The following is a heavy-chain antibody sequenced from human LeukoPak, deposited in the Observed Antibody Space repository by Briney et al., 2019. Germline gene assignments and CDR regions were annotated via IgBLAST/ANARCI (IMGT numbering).Heavy chain of an antibody. J-gene: IGHJ4*02. Sequence: PGGSLRLSCAASGFTFSSYSMNWVRQAPGKGLEWVSSISSSSANIYYADSVKGRFTISRDNAENSLYLQMNSLRAEDTAVYYCARSRYYFDYWGQGTLVTVSS. CDR1: GFTFSSYS. CDR2: ISSSSANI. CDR3: ARSRYYFDY. V-gene: IGHV3-21*01.